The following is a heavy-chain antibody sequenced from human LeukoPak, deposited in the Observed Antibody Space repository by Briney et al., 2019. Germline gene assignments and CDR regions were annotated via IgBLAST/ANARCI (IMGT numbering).Heavy chain of an antibody. V-gene: IGHV4-4*02. CDR2: IYHGGST. D-gene: IGHD3-16*01. Sequence: SETLSLTCAVSGGSISSSNWWSWVRQPPGKGLEWIGEIYHGGSTNYNPSLKSRVTISVDESKNQFSLKLSSVTAADTAVYYCARGVGRRGTGLVAFDIWGQGTMVTVSS. CDR1: GGSISSSNW. CDR3: ARGVGRRGTGLVAFDI. J-gene: IGHJ3*02.